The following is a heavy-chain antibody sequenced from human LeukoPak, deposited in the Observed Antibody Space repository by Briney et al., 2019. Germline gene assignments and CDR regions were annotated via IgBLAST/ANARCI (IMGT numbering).Heavy chain of an antibody. V-gene: IGHV2-5*01. J-gene: IGHJ3*01. CDR1: GFSLSTRGVG. D-gene: IGHD3-9*01. CDR3: ARAYYDILSGYHRQEALDS. Sequence: SAPTLVKPTQTLTLTCTFSGFSLSTRGVGLGWIRQPPGKALEWLALIYWNEDGRYIPSLKSRLSITKDTPKNQVVLTMKHMAPVDTATYYCARAYYDILSGYHRQEALDSWGQGTMVTASS. CDR2: IYWNEDG.